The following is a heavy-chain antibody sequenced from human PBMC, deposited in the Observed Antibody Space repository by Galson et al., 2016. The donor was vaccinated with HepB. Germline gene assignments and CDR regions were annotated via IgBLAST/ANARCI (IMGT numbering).Heavy chain of an antibody. CDR1: GFTFSSYG. V-gene: IGHV3-30*18. CDR2: ISFDGSNA. Sequence: SLRLSCAASGFTFSSYGMHWVRQAPGKGLEWVAVISFDGSNAYYGDSVKGRFTISRDNSKNTLHLQMNSLRVEDTAVYYCAKGGRDTSGYENWGQGTVVTVSS. J-gene: IGHJ3*01. D-gene: IGHD3-22*01. CDR3: AKGGRDTSGYEN.